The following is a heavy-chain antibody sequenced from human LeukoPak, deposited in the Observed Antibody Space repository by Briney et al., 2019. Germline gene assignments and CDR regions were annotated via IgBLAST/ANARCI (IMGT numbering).Heavy chain of an antibody. CDR3: ARGRNYYDTSGYYYEGDAFDI. CDR2: INPSGTGT. V-gene: IGHV1-46*01. J-gene: IGHJ3*02. Sequence: ASVKVSCKAFGYTFISNYMHWVRQAPGQGLEWMGVINPSGTGTSYAQKFQDRITMSRDTSTSTVYMELSSLRSEDTAVYYCARGRNYYDTSGYYYEGDAFDIWGQGTMVTVSS. D-gene: IGHD3-22*01. CDR1: GYTFISNY.